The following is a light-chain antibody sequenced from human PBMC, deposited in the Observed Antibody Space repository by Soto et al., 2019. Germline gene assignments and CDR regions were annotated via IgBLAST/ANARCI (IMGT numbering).Light chain of an antibody. V-gene: IGKV1-5*01. CDR1: QSISSW. CDR2: DAS. Sequence: DLQMPQSPSTLSASVGDRVTITCRASQSISSWLAWYQQKPGKAPKLLIYDASSLESGVPSRFSGSGSWTEFTLTISSLQPDDVATYYCQQYNSYSWTFGQGTKVEIK. J-gene: IGKJ1*01. CDR3: QQYNSYSWT.